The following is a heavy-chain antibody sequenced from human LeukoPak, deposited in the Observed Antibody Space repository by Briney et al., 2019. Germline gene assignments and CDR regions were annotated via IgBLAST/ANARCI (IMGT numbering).Heavy chain of an antibody. CDR3: TRGSTVLMIHAPAWFDA. CDR1: GFTFGDYA. Sequence: GGSLRLSCTTSGFTFGDYAMSWVRQAPGKGLEWVGFIRSKPYGGGTDYGASVKGRFTISRDDSKNIAYLQMNSLKTEDTGVYYCTRGSTVLMIHAPAWFDAWGQGTLVSVSS. D-gene: IGHD2-8*01. CDR2: IRSKPYGGGT. V-gene: IGHV3-49*04. J-gene: IGHJ5*02.